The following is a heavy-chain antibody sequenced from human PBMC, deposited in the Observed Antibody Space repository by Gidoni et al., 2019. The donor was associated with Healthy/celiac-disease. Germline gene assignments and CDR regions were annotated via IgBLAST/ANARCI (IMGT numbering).Heavy chain of an antibody. CDR1: GFTFSSYS. D-gene: IGHD4-4*01. V-gene: IGHV3-48*02. Sequence: EVQLVESGGGLVQPGGCLRLSCAASGFTFSSYSMNWVRQAPGKGLECVSYISSSSSTIYYADSVKGRFTISRDNAKNSLYLQMNSLRDEDTAVYYCATTDYSYYYYYMDVWGKGTTVTVSS. CDR3: ATTDYSYYYYYMDV. CDR2: ISSSSSTI. J-gene: IGHJ6*03.